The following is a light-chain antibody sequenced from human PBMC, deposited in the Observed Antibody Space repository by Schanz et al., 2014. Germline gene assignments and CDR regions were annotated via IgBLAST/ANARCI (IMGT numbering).Light chain of an antibody. Sequence: AIQLTQSPSSLSASVGDRVTITCRASQGISSYLAWYQQKPGKAPNLLIYDAYSLQSGVPTRFSGSGSGTEFTLSISSLQPDDFATYYCQQYNSYPWTFGQGTKVEIK. CDR3: QQYNSYPWT. CDR1: QGISSY. V-gene: IGKV1-13*02. J-gene: IGKJ1*01. CDR2: DAY.